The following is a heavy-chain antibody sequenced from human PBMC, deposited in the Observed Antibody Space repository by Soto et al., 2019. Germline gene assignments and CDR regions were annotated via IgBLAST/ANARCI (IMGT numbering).Heavy chain of an antibody. J-gene: IGHJ4*02. CDR1: GYTFTTYG. Sequence: QVQLVQSGAEVKRPGASLKVSCKASGYTFTTYGFTWVRQAPGQGLEWMGWISPYNGDTNYAQNVQGRVTLTTDTSTSPAYMEPRTLTSADKAVYSCAGTPRAQMIVLEAATRFDYWGKGTLVTVSS. V-gene: IGHV1-18*04. D-gene: IGHD2-15*01. CDR2: ISPYNGDT. CDR3: AGTPRAQMIVLEAATRFDY.